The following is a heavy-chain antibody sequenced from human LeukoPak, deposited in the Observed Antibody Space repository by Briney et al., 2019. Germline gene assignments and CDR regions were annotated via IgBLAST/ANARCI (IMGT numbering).Heavy chain of an antibody. D-gene: IGHD3-10*01. Sequence: PGGSLRLSCAASGFTFSSYWMSWVRQAPGKGLEWVANIKQDGSEKYYVDSVKGRFTISRDNAKNTLFLQMNSLGVEDSAVYYCARGNFYSGSGSSPLDYWGQGTLVTVSS. CDR3: ARGNFYSGSGSSPLDY. CDR1: GFTFSSYW. V-gene: IGHV3-7*01. CDR2: IKQDGSEK. J-gene: IGHJ4*02.